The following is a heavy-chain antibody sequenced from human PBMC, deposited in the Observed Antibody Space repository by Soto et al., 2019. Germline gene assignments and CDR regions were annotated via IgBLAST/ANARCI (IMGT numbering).Heavy chain of an antibody. CDR2: IIPILGIA. V-gene: IGHV1-69*08. CDR3: AREEGATLEDRYFDL. Sequence: QVQLVQSGAAVKKPGSSVKVSCKASGGTFSSYTISWVRQAPGQGLEWMGRIIPILGIANYAQKFQGRVTITADKSTSTAYMELSSLRSEDTAVYYCAREEGATLEDRYFDLWGRGTLVTVSS. CDR1: GGTFSSYT. D-gene: IGHD1-26*01. J-gene: IGHJ2*01.